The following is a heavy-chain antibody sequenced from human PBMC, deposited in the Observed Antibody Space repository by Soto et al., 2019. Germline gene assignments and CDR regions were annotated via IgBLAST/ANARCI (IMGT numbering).Heavy chain of an antibody. CDR2: IIPIFGTA. D-gene: IGHD1-1*01. CDR3: ARSDPESGTTIWGHASSYYFYGMDV. V-gene: IGHV1-69*06. Sequence: ASVKVSCKASGGTFSSYAISWVRQAPGQGLEWMGGIIPIFGTANYAQKFQGRVTITADKSTSTAYMELSSLRSEDTAVYYCARSDPESGTTIWGHASSYYFYGMDVWGQGTTVTVSS. CDR1: GGTFSSYA. J-gene: IGHJ6*02.